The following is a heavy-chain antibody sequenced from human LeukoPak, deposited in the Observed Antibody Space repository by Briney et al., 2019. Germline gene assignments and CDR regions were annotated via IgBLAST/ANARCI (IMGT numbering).Heavy chain of an antibody. V-gene: IGHV3-74*01. D-gene: IGHD3-16*01. CDR1: GLSFSNYW. J-gene: IGHJ4*02. CDR3: ASAYTYVRLGDH. CDR2: TNLHGTAV. Sequence: GGSLRLSCAVSGLSFSNYWMHWVRQAPGKGLVWVARTNLHGTAVDYAGSVKGRFTISRDNAKNTLFLQMNSLRAEDAAVYYCASAYTYVRLGDHWGQGTLVTVSS.